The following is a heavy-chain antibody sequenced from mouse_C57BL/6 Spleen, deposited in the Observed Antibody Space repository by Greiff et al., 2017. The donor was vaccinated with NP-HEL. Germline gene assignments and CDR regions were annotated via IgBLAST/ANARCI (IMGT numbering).Heavy chain of an antibody. CDR1: GFTFSDYG. D-gene: IGHD2-2*01. CDR3: ARGTMVTTDAMDY. CDR2: ISSGSSTI. J-gene: IGHJ4*01. Sequence: EVHLVESGGGLVKPGGSLKLSCAASGFTFSDYGMHWVRQAPEKGLEWVAYISSGSSTIYYADTVKGRFTISRDNAKNTLFLQMTSLRSEDTAMYYCARGTMVTTDAMDYWGQGTSVTVSS. V-gene: IGHV5-17*01.